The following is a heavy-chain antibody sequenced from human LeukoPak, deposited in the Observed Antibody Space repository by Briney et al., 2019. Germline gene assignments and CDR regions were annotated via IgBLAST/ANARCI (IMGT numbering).Heavy chain of an antibody. Sequence: SETLSLTCTVSGGSINSYYWNWIRQPPGKGLEWIGSIYHSGSTNYNPSLRSRVTISVDTSKNQFSLKLSSVTAADTAVYYCARHGPDDSSPGTDFQHWGQGTLVTVSS. J-gene: IGHJ1*01. V-gene: IGHV4-59*08. D-gene: IGHD3-22*01. CDR3: ARHGPDDSSPGTDFQH. CDR2: IYHSGST. CDR1: GGSINSYY.